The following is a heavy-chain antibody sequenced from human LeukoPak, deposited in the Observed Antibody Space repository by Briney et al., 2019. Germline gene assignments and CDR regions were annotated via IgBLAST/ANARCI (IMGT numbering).Heavy chain of an antibody. Sequence: PSETLSLTCAVYGGSFSGYYWSWIRQPPGKGLEWIGEINHSGSTNYNPSLKIRVTISVDTSKNQFSLKLSSVTAADTAVYYCARDEGIAAAGWFDPWGQGTLVTVSS. CDR3: ARDEGIAAAGWFDP. D-gene: IGHD6-13*01. CDR1: GGSFSGYY. V-gene: IGHV4-34*01. CDR2: INHSGST. J-gene: IGHJ5*02.